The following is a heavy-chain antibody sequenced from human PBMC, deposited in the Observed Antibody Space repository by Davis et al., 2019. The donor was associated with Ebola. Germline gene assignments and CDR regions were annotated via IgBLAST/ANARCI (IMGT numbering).Heavy chain of an antibody. J-gene: IGHJ4*02. CDR2: ISYDGSNK. CDR3: ARNDPELRYFDWLLGTFDY. V-gene: IGHV3-30-3*01. CDR1: GFTFSDYY. D-gene: IGHD3-9*01. Sequence: PGGSLRLSCAASGFTFSDYYMSWIRQAPGKGLEWVAVISYDGSNKYYADSVKGRFTISRDNSKNTLYLQMNSLRAEDTAVYYCARNDPELRYFDWLLGTFDYWGQGTLVTVSS.